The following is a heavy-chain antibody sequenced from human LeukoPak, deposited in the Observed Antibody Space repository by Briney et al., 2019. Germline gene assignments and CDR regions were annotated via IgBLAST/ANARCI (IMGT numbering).Heavy chain of an antibody. V-gene: IGHV3-23*01. CDR3: AKDDRWLQFCC. CDR2: IIPSGHTT. J-gene: IGHJ4*02. Sequence: GGSLRLSCVASGFTFSSLGMNWVRQAPGKGLEWVLGIIPSGHTTYYADSVRGRFTISRDNSRNTVYLQMNSLRAEDTAVYYCAKDDRWLQFCCWGQGTLVTVSA. CDR1: GFTFSSLG. D-gene: IGHD5-24*01.